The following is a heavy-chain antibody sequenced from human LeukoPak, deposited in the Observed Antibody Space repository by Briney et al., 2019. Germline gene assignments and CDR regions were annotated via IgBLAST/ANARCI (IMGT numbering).Heavy chain of an antibody. Sequence: GGSLRLSCAASGFTFSSYAMHWVRQAPGKGLEWVAVMSYDGSNKYYADSVKGRFTISGDNSKNTLYLQMNSLRAEDTAMYYCARDRGLYSGYDLSYFDYWGQGTLVTVSS. V-gene: IGHV3-30-3*01. CDR2: MSYDGSNK. CDR1: GFTFSSYA. CDR3: ARDRGLYSGYDLSYFDY. D-gene: IGHD5-12*01. J-gene: IGHJ4*02.